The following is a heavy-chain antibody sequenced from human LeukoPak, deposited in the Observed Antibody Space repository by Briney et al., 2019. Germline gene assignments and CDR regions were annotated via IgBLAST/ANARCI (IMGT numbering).Heavy chain of an antibody. V-gene: IGHV4-4*02. CDR3: ASHIKVLGTRGFDY. Sequence: SETLSLTCAVSGGSISSTNWWSWVRPPPGKGLEWIGEIFQSGRTNHNPSLKSRVSMSVDKSKSHFSLNLSSVTAANAAMYYCASHIKVLGTRGFDYWGQGALVTVSS. J-gene: IGHJ4*02. CDR2: IFQSGRT. CDR1: GGSISSTNW. D-gene: IGHD2/OR15-2a*01.